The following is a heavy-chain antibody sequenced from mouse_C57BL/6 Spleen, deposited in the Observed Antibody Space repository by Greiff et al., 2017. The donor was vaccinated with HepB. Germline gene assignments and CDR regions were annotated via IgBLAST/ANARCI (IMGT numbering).Heavy chain of an antibody. Sequence: EVQLVESEGGLVQPGSSMKLSCTASGFTFSDYYMAWVRQVPEKGLEWVANINYDGSSTYYLDSLKSRFIISRDNAKNILYLQMSSLKSEDTATYYCARGDYGSPFAYWGQGTLVTVSA. D-gene: IGHD1-1*01. CDR1: GFTFSDYY. CDR3: ARGDYGSPFAY. V-gene: IGHV5-16*01. J-gene: IGHJ3*01. CDR2: INYDGSST.